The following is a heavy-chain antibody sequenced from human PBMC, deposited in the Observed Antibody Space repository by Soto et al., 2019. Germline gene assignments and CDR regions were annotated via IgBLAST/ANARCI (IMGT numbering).Heavy chain of an antibody. D-gene: IGHD3-10*01. V-gene: IGHV3-48*03. J-gene: IGHJ6*02. CDR2: ISSSGSTI. CDR1: GFTFSSYE. Sequence: EVQLVESGGGLVQPGGSMRLSCAASGFTFSSYEMNWVSQAPGKGLEWVSYISSSGSTIYYADSVKGRFTIYRDNAKKSLYLRMNILRVEDTAVYYCARTLNYYGSGSYSFRPYYYYYGMDVWGQGTTVTVSS. CDR3: ARTLNYYGSGSYSFRPYYYYYGMDV.